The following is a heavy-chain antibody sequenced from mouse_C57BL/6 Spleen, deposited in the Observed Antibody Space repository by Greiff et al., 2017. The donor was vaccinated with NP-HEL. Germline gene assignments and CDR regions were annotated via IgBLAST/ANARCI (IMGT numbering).Heavy chain of an antibody. CDR2: ISYDGSN. CDR1: GYSITSGYY. V-gene: IGHV3-6*01. CDR3: ARGGNLRDYAIDY. Sequence: DVHLVESGPGLVKPSQSLSLTCSVTGYSITSGYYWNWIRQFPGNKLEWMGYISYDGSNNYNPSLKNRISITRDTSKDQFFLKLNSVTTEDTATYYCARGGNLRDYAIDYWGQGTSVTVSS. J-gene: IGHJ4*01. D-gene: IGHD6-1*01.